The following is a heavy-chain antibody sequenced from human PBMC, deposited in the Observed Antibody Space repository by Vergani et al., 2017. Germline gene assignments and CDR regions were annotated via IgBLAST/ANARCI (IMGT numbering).Heavy chain of an antibody. Sequence: QVQLQESGPGLVKPSQTLSLTCTVSGGSISSGGYYWSWIRQHPGKGLEWIGYIYYSGSTYYNPSLKSRVTISVDTSKNQFSRKLSYVTAADTAVYYCARDRRDYYGSGPHDYWGQGTLVTVSS. D-gene: IGHD3-10*01. J-gene: IGHJ4*02. CDR2: IYYSGST. CDR3: ARDRRDYYGSGPHDY. CDR1: GGSISSGGYY. V-gene: IGHV4-31*03.